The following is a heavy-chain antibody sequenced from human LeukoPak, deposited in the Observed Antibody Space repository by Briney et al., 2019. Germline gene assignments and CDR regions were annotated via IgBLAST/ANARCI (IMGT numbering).Heavy chain of an antibody. CDR2: ISSSGST. V-gene: IGHV4-4*07. J-gene: IGHJ3*02. CDR1: GGSISSYY. CDR3: ARVGFGDNAFDI. D-gene: IGHD3-16*01. Sequence: PSETLSLTCTVSGGSISSYYWSWIRQPAGKRLEWIGRISSSGSTNYNPSLKSRVTMSVDSSKNQFSLKLSSVTAADTAVYYCARVGFGDNAFDIWGQGTMVTVSS.